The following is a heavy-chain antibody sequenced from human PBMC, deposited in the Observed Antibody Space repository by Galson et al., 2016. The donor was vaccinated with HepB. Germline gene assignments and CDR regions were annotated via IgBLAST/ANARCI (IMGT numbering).Heavy chain of an antibody. J-gene: IGHJ4*02. V-gene: IGHV1-3*01. D-gene: IGHD3-10*01. CDR1: GYTFSTYV. CDR2: LHAGNGNT. Sequence: SVKVSCKASGYTFSTYVMHWVRQAPGQRLEWMGWLHAGNGNTKYPQKFQGRVTITRDTSASTAYMELNSLTSEDTAVYYCARVKTKIRVIMRSPNFDSWGQGILVTVSS. CDR3: ARVKTKIRVIMRSPNFDS.